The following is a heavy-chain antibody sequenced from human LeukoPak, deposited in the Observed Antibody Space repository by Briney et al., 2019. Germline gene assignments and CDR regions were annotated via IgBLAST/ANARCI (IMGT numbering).Heavy chain of an antibody. V-gene: IGHV4-59*01. CDR1: GGSISSYY. D-gene: IGHD3-22*01. CDR3: PRDVDSSDAFDI. J-gene: IGHJ3*02. Sequence: SETLSLTCTVSGGSISSYYWSWIRQPPGKGLEWIGYIYYSGSTNYNPSLKSRVTISVDTSKNQFSLKLSSVTAADTAVYYCPRDVDSSDAFDIWGQGTMVTVSS. CDR2: IYYSGST.